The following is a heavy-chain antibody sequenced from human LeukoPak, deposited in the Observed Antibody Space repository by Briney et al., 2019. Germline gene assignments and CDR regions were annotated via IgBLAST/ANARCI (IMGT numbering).Heavy chain of an antibody. J-gene: IGHJ3*02. CDR2: ISNSSSFI. CDR1: GFTFSSYI. CDR3: VRVKSTGYYYGSGSPNTFNI. Sequence: GGSLRLSCAASGFTFSSYIMNWVRQAPRKGLEWVSSISNSSSFIYYADSVKGRFTISRDNAKNSLYLQMNSLRAEDTAVYYCVRVKSTGYYYGSGSPNTFNIWGQGTMVTVSS. D-gene: IGHD3-10*01. V-gene: IGHV3-21*01.